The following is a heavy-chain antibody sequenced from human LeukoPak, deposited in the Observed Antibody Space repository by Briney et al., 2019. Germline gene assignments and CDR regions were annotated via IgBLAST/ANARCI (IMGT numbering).Heavy chain of an antibody. CDR1: GGTFSSYA. V-gene: IGHV1-69*05. Sequence: SVKVSCKASGGTFSSYAISWVRQAPGQGLEWMGGIIPIFDTANYAQKFQGRVTITTDESTSTAYMELSSLRSEDTAVYYCAAVPEMATIKFDYWGQGTLVTVSS. J-gene: IGHJ4*02. CDR3: AAVPEMATIKFDY. CDR2: IIPIFDTA. D-gene: IGHD5-24*01.